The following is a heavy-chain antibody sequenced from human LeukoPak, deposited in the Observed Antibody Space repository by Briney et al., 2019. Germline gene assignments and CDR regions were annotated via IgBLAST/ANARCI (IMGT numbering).Heavy chain of an antibody. D-gene: IGHD2-21*02. CDR3: ASDLREYCGGDCPPEDAFDI. CDR1: GFTFSSYG. CDR2: IWYDGSNK. V-gene: IGHV3-33*01. Sequence: GGSLRLSCAASGFTFSSYGMHWVRQAPGKGLEWVAVIWYDGSNKYYADSVKGRFTISRDNSKNTVYLQMNSLRAEDTAVYYCASDLREYCGGDCPPEDAFDIWGQGTMVTVSS. J-gene: IGHJ3*02.